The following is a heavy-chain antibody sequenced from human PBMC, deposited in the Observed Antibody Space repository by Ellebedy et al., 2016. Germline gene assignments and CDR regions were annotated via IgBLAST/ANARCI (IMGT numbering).Heavy chain of an antibody. CDR1: GSTFSGSA. CDR2: IRSKANSYAT. J-gene: IGHJ3*02. Sequence: GESLKISXAASGSTFSGSAMHWVRQASGKGLEWVGRIRSKANSYATAYAASVKGRFTISRDDSKNTAYLQMNSLKTEDTAVYYCARDRAFDIWGQGTMVTVSS. V-gene: IGHV3-73*01. CDR3: ARDRAFDI.